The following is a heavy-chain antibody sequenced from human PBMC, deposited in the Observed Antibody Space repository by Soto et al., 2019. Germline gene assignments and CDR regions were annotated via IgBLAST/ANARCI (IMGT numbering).Heavy chain of an antibody. CDR1: GGTFSSYA. J-gene: IGHJ6*02. D-gene: IGHD2-2*01. CDR3: ARHVPAAGYYYGMDV. Sequence: QVQLVQSGAEVKKPGSSVKVSCKASGGTFSSYAISWVRQAPGQGLEWMGGNIPIFGTANYAQKFQGRVTITADESTSTANMELSSLRSEDTAVYYCARHVPAAGYYYGMDVWGQGTRVTVSS. CDR2: NIPIFGTA. V-gene: IGHV1-69*12.